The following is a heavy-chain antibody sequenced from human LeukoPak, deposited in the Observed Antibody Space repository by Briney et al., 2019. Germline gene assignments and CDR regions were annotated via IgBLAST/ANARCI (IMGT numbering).Heavy chain of an antibody. CDR2: IYYSGST. Sequence: KSSETLSLTCTVSGGSISSYYWSWIRQPPGKGLEWIGYIYYSGSTNYNPSLKSRVTISVDTSKNQFSLKLSSVTAADTAVYYCAPYYYDSSGYYWGPWGQGTLVTVSS. D-gene: IGHD3-22*01. V-gene: IGHV4-59*12. CDR3: APYYYDSSGYYWGP. CDR1: GGSISSYY. J-gene: IGHJ5*02.